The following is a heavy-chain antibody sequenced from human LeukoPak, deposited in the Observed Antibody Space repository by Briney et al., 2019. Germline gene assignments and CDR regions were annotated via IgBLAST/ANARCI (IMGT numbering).Heavy chain of an antibody. J-gene: IGHJ2*01. Sequence: SETLSLTCTVSGGSISSYYWGWIRQPPGKGLEWIGYIYYSGSTNYNPSLKSRVTISVDTSKNQFSLKLSSVTAADTAVYYCARDKGLAAAGHWYFDLWGRGTLVTVSS. CDR2: IYYSGST. D-gene: IGHD6-13*01. CDR1: GGSISSYY. V-gene: IGHV4-59*01. CDR3: ARDKGLAAAGHWYFDL.